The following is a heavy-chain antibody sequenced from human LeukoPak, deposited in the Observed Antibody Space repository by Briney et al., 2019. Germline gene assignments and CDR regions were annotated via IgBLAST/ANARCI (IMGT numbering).Heavy chain of an antibody. J-gene: IGHJ4*02. CDR1: GGSISSSSYY. CDR3: ARVLRGGTYYLDY. Sequence: SETLSLTCTVSGGSISSSSYYWGWIRQPPGKGLEWIGNIFYSGTTYYNPSLMSRVTISVDTSKNQFSLKMRSVTAADTAVYYWARVLRGGTYYLDYWGQGTLATASS. CDR2: IFYSGTT. V-gene: IGHV4-39*01. D-gene: IGHD2-15*01.